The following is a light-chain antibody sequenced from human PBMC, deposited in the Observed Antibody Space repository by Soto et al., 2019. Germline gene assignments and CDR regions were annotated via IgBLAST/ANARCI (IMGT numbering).Light chain of an antibody. Sequence: QSALTQPRSVSGSPGQSVTISCTGTSSDVGGYNYVSWYQQHPGKAPKLMIYDVSKRPSGVPDRFSGSKSGNTASLTISGLQAEDEGDYYCCLRVFGGGTKLTVL. CDR2: DVS. J-gene: IGLJ3*02. CDR3: CLRV. V-gene: IGLV2-11*01. CDR1: SSDVGGYNY.